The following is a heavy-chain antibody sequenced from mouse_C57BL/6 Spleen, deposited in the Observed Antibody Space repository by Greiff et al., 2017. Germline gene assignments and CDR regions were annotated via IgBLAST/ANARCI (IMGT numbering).Heavy chain of an antibody. Sequence: QVQLQQSGPELVKPGASVKISCKASGYAFSSSWMNWVKQRPGKGLEWIGRIYPGDGDTNYNGKFKGKATLTADKSSSTAYMQLSSLTSEDSAVYFCAREELRLFAYWGQGTLVTVSA. CDR2: IYPGDGDT. D-gene: IGHD3-2*02. CDR3: AREELRLFAY. CDR1: GYAFSSSW. V-gene: IGHV1-82*01. J-gene: IGHJ3*01.